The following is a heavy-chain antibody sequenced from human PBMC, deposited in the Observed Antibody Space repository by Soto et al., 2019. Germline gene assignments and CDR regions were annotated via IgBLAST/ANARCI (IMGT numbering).Heavy chain of an antibody. CDR3: ARSSGSAFGFDP. J-gene: IGHJ5*02. V-gene: IGHV1-18*01. CDR1: GYTFTSYG. CDR2: ISAYNGNT. D-gene: IGHD6-6*01. Sequence: QVQLVQSGAEVKKPGASVKVSCKASGYTFTSYGISWVRQAPGQGLEWMGWISAYNGNTNYAQKLQGRVTMTTDTSTRTADMVLMSLRSDDTAVFFCARSSGSAFGFDPWGQGTLVTVSS.